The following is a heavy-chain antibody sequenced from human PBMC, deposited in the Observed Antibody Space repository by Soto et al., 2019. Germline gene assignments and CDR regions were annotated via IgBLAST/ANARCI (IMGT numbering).Heavy chain of an antibody. J-gene: IGHJ5*02. D-gene: IGHD3-9*01. CDR1: GYTFTSYY. V-gene: IGHV1-46*01. Sequence: QVQLVQSGAEVKKPGASVKVSCKASGYTFTSYYMHWVRQAPGQGLEWMGIINPSGGSTSYAQKFQGRVTTTRDTSTSTVYMERSSLRSEDTAVYYCARAKAFYYDILTSSDNWFDPWGQGTLVTVSS. CDR2: INPSGGST. CDR3: ARAKAFYYDILTSSDNWFDP.